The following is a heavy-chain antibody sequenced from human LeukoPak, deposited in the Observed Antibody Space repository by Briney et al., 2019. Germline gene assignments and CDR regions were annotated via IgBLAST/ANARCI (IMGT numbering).Heavy chain of an antibody. D-gene: IGHD2/OR15-2a*01. CDR1: GGSISSSSYY. CDR2: IYYSGST. Sequence: SETLSLTCTVSGGSISSSSYYWGWIRQPPGKGLEWIGSIYYSGSTYYNPSLKSRVTISVDTSKNQFSLKLSSVTAADTAVYYCARSVSMRVITDNWGQGTLVTVSS. CDR3: ARSVSMRVITDN. J-gene: IGHJ4*02. V-gene: IGHV4-39*01.